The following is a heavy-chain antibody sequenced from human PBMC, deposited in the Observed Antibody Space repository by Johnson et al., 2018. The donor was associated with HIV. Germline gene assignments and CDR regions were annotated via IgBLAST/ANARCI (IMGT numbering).Heavy chain of an antibody. D-gene: IGHD4-17*01. CDR1: GFTFSSYA. V-gene: IGHV3-30*14. CDR2: IKEDGSDK. J-gene: IGHJ3*02. CDR3: ARGIRFVEAGRENDGFDI. Sequence: QVQLVESGGGLVQPGRSLRLYCGASGFTFSSYAMHWVRQAPGKGLEWVANIKEDGSDKYYVDSVKGRFTISRDNSKNTLYLQINSLRAEDTAVYYCARGIRFVEAGRENDGFDIWGQGTMVTVSS.